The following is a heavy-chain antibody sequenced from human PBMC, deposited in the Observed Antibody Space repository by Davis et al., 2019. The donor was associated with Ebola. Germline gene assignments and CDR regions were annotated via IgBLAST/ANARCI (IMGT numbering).Heavy chain of an antibody. J-gene: IGHJ5*02. V-gene: IGHV3-15*01. Sequence: PSETLSLTCAASGFTFSKAWMSWVRQAPGKGLEWVGRLRDDGVTTDYAAPVKGRFTISTDDSKSTLFLHMNSLQTEDTAVYYCSTYGSGSFLSWGQGTLVTVSS. CDR2: LRDDGVTT. CDR3: STYGSGSFLS. D-gene: IGHD3-10*01. CDR1: GFTFSKAW.